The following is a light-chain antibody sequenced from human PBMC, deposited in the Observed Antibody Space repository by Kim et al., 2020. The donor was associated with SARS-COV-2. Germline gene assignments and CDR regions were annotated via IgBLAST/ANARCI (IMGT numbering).Light chain of an antibody. CDR1: QTIAKY. J-gene: IGKJ5*01. V-gene: IGKV1-39*01. CDR2: DAT. Sequence: DIEMTQSPSSLSAWVGDRVTISCRASQTIAKYVNWYQQRPGKAPKILLFDATMLHVGVPSRFSGSASGTDFTLTISGVQVEGFATYVCQQSYTTPITFGQGTRLEIK. CDR3: QQSYTTPIT.